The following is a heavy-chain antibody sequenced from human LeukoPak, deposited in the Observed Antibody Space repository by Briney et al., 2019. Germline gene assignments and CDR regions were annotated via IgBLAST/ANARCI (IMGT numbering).Heavy chain of an antibody. Sequence: GGSLRLSCAASGFTFSSYAMSWVRQAPGKGLEWVSYISNIDTTTYYADSVKGRFTISRDNAKNSLYLQMNSLRAEDTALYYCAREGAGIMIRGVILDYWGQGTLVTVSS. J-gene: IGHJ4*02. V-gene: IGHV3-48*03. CDR1: GFTFSSYA. D-gene: IGHD3-10*01. CDR2: ISNIDTTT. CDR3: AREGAGIMIRGVILDY.